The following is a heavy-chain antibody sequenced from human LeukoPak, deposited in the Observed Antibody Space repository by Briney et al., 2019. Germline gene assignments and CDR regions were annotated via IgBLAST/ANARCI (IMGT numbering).Heavy chain of an antibody. V-gene: IGHV4-38-2*02. CDR1: GYSISSGYY. J-gene: IGHJ6*04. CDR3: AREHGYSSSWYGMDV. Sequence: SETLSLTCTVSGYSISSGYYWGWIRQPPGKGLEWIGSIYHSGSTYYNPSLKSRVTISVDTSKNQFSLKLSSVTAADTAVYYCAREHGYSSSWYGMDVWGKGTTVTVSS. D-gene: IGHD6-13*01. CDR2: IYHSGST.